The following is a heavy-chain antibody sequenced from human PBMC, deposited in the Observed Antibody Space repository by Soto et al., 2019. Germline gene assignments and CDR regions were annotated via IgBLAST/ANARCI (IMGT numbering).Heavy chain of an antibody. V-gene: IGHV4-34*01. J-gene: IGHJ6*02. CDR3: ARGRRNRYYYYGMDV. CDR2: INHSGST. Sequence: QVQLQQWGAGLLKPSETLSLSCAVYGASFSGYYWSWIRQLPGQGLEWIGEINHSGSTNYNPSLKSRVTISVDTSKNQFSLKLSSVTAADTAVYYCARGRRNRYYYYGMDVWGQGTTVTVSS. CDR1: GASFSGYY.